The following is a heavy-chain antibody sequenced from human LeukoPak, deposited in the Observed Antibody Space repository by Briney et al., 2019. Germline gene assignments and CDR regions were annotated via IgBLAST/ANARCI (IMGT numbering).Heavy chain of an antibody. D-gene: IGHD3-10*01. CDR2: IYHSGST. J-gene: IGHJ6*02. V-gene: IGHV4-30-2*01. CDR1: GGSISSGGYS. CDR3: ARDRRTLFITMVRGIYNGMDV. Sequence: SQTLSLTCAVSGGSISSGGYSWSWIRQPPGKGLEWIGYIYHSGSTYYNPSLKSRVTISVDRSKNQFSLKLSSVTAADTAVYYCARDRRTLFITMVRGIYNGMDVWGQGTTVTVSS.